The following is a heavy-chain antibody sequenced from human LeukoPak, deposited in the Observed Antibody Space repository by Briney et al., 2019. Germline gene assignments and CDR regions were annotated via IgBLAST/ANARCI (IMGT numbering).Heavy chain of an antibody. Sequence: PSETLSLTCAVYSGSFNGYYWIWIRQPPGKGLEGIGEINHSGSTNYNPSLKSRVTISVDTSKNQFSLKLSSGTAADTAVYYCARGPGVRGVITDYWGQGTLVTVSS. V-gene: IGHV4-34*01. CDR1: SGSFNGYY. D-gene: IGHD3-10*01. CDR2: INHSGST. CDR3: ARGPGVRGVITDY. J-gene: IGHJ4*02.